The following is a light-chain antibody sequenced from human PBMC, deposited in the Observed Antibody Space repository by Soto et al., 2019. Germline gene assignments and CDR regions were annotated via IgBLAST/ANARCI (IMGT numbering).Light chain of an antibody. V-gene: IGLV1-40*01. J-gene: IGLJ2*01. CDR1: SSNIGAGYD. CDR2: GNS. CDR3: QSYDSSLSGFVV. Sequence: SVLTQPPPVSGAPGQRVTISCTGSSSNIGAGYDVHWYQQLPGTAPKLLIYGNSNRPSGVPDRFSGSKSGTSASLAITGLQAEDEADYYCQSYDSSLSGFVVFGGGTKVTVL.